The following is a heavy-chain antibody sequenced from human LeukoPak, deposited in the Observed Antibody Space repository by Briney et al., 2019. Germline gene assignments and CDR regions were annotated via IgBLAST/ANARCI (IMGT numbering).Heavy chain of an antibody. J-gene: IGHJ6*03. V-gene: IGHV4-39*07. D-gene: IGHD4-11*01. CDR2: INHSGST. CDR3: ARGQGPTYYMDV. Sequence: SETLSLTCTVSGGSISSRGYYWGWTRQPPGKGLEWIGEINHSGSTNYNPSLKSRVTISVDTSKNQFSLKLSSVTAADTAVYYCARGQGPTYYMDVWGKGTTVTISS. CDR1: GGSISSRGYY.